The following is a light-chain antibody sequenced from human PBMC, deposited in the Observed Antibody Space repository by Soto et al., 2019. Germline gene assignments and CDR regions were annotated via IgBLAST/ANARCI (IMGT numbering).Light chain of an antibody. CDR1: QAITKH. Sequence: IQMTQSPSSLSASLGDRVTITCQASQAITKHLNSYQQNPGNAPKLLISDASNLETGLPSRFSGSASGTDFTFTISSLQPEDIATYYCQQYDNLPITFGPGTRLEIK. V-gene: IGKV1-33*01. CDR2: DAS. CDR3: QQYDNLPIT. J-gene: IGKJ5*01.